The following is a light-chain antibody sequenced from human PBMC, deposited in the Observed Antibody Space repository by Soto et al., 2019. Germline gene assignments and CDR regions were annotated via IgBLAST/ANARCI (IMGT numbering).Light chain of an antibody. CDR1: QSISNY. V-gene: IGKV1-39*01. CDR2: AAS. Sequence: DIQMTQSPPSLSASVGDRVTITCRASQSISNYLNWYQHKPGKAPKLLIFAASSLQSGVPSRFRGGGSGTDFTLNIRSLQPEDFATYYCQQSYSTPLTFGGGTKVEIK. CDR3: QQSYSTPLT. J-gene: IGKJ4*01.